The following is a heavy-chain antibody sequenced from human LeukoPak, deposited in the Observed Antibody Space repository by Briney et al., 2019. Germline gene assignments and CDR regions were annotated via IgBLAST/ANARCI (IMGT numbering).Heavy chain of an antibody. D-gene: IGHD3-10*01. CDR1: GFTFSSYG. CDR3: AKAPNFGTYYFDY. Sequence: PGGSLRLSCAASGFTFSSYGMHWVRQAPGKGLEWVAFIRYDGSNEYYADSVKGRFTISRDNSKNTLYLQMNSLRAEDTAVYYCAKAPNFGTYYFDYWGQGTLVTVSS. CDR2: IRYDGSNE. V-gene: IGHV3-30*02. J-gene: IGHJ4*02.